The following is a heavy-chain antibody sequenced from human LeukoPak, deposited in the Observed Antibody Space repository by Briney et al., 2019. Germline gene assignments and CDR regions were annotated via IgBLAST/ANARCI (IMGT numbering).Heavy chain of an antibody. CDR2: IYYSGST. Sequence: SETLSLTCTVSGGSISSYYWSWIRQPPGKGLEWIGYIYYSGSTNYNPSLKSRVTISVDTSKNQFSLKLSSVTAADTAVYYCARAIGYSSSWYDYWGQGTLVTVSS. D-gene: IGHD6-13*01. CDR1: GGSISSYY. J-gene: IGHJ4*02. CDR3: ARAIGYSSSWYDY. V-gene: IGHV4-59*01.